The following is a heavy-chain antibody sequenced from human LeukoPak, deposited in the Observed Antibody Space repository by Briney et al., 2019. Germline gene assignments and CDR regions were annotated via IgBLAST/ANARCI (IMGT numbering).Heavy chain of an antibody. V-gene: IGHV3-23*01. CDR1: GFTFSSYS. J-gene: IGHJ2*01. CDR3: AKDGRGSNGWYDWYFDL. Sequence: PGGSLRLSCAASGFTFSSYSMNWVRQAPGKGLEWVSAISGNGDGPYYADSVKGRFTISRDNSKNTLYLEMNSLRPEDTAVYYCAKDGRGSNGWYDWYFDLWGRGTPVTVSS. CDR2: ISGNGDGP. D-gene: IGHD6-19*01.